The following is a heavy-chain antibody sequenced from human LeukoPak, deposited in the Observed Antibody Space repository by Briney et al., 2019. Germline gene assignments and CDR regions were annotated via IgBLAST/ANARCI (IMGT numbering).Heavy chain of an antibody. CDR2: IWCDGSNK. J-gene: IGHJ4*02. Sequence: PGRSLRLSCAASGFPFSSYGMHWVRQAPGKGLEWVAVIWCDGSNKYYADSVKGRFTISRDNSKNTLYLQMNSLRAEDTAVYYCAKDYYYDSSGPDYWGQGTLVTVSS. V-gene: IGHV3-33*06. D-gene: IGHD3-22*01. CDR1: GFPFSSYG. CDR3: AKDYYYDSSGPDY.